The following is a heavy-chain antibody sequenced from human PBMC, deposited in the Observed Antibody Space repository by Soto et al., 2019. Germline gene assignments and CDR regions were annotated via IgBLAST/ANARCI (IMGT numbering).Heavy chain of an antibody. CDR3: ARDPYSSSWAYYYYYGMDV. D-gene: IGHD6-13*01. Sequence: VASVKVSCKASGYTFTSYAMHCGRQAPGQRLEWMGWINAGNGNTKYSQKFQGRVTITGDTSASTAYMELSSLRSEDTAVYYCARDPYSSSWAYYYYYGMDVWGQGTTVTVSS. V-gene: IGHV1-3*01. CDR1: GYTFTSYA. CDR2: INAGNGNT. J-gene: IGHJ6*02.